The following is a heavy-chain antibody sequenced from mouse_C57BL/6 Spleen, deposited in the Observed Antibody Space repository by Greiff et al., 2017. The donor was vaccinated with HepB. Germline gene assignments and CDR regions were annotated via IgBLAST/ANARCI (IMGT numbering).Heavy chain of an antibody. CDR3: AREGGGDDWYFDV. V-gene: IGHV1-18*01. Sequence: VHVKQSGPELVKPGASVKIPCKASGYTFTDYNMDWVKQSHGKSLEWIGDINPNNGGTIYNQKFKGKATLTVDKSSSKAYMELRSLTSEDTAVYYCAREGGGDDWYFDVWGTGTTVTVSS. J-gene: IGHJ1*03. CDR1: GYTFTDYN. D-gene: IGHD3-3*01. CDR2: INPNNGGT.